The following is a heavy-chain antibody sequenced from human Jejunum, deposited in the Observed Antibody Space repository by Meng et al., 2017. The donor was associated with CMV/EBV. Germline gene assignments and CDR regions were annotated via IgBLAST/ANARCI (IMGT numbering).Heavy chain of an antibody. D-gene: IGHD3-16*01. V-gene: IGHV3-53*01. CDR3: ASRSRVTMIRGDYYALDV. CDR2: IYSGGNR. Sequence: NYMSWVRQAPGRGLEWVSVIYSGGNRYYAGSAKGRFTILRDAAKNTLEIQMNSLRVEDTAVYYCASRSRVTMIRGDYYALDVWG. J-gene: IGHJ6*02. CDR1: NY.